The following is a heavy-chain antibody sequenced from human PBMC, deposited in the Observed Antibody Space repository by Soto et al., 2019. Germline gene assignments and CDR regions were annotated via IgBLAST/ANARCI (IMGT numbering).Heavy chain of an antibody. CDR2: ITYNGDT. CDR1: GYTFTSYG. J-gene: IGHJ4*02. CDR3: ARAVITSYGVFDY. V-gene: IGHV1-18*01. Sequence: QVQLVQSGAEVKKPGASVKVSCKASGYTFTSYGISWVRQAPGQGLEWMGWITYNGDTNYPQRLQSRVTMTTDSSTNTVNRELRSLRSDDTAVYYCARAVITSYGVFDYWGQGTLVTVSS. D-gene: IGHD2-21*01.